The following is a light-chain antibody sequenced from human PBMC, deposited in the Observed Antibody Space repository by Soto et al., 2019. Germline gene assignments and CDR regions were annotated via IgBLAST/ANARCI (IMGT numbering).Light chain of an antibody. J-gene: IGKJ3*01. Sequence: EIVLTQSPGTLPLSPGERATLSCRASQSVSSSYLAWYQQKPGQAPRLLIYGASSRATGIPDRFSGSGSGTDFTLTISRLEPEDFAVYYCQQYGSSPFTCGPGTKVDIK. V-gene: IGKV3-20*01. CDR2: GAS. CDR1: QSVSSSY. CDR3: QQYGSSPFT.